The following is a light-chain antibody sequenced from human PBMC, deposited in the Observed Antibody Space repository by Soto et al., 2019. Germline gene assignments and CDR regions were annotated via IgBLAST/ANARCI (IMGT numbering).Light chain of an antibody. Sequence: QSVLTQPPSVSGAPGQRVTISCTGSSSNIGAGYDVHWYQQLPGTAPKLLIYGSSNRPSGVPDRFSGSKSGTSVSLAITGLQAEDEADYYCQSYDSSLSGSVFGGGTKLTVL. V-gene: IGLV1-40*01. CDR1: SSNIGAGYD. CDR3: QSYDSSLSGSV. CDR2: GSS. J-gene: IGLJ3*02.